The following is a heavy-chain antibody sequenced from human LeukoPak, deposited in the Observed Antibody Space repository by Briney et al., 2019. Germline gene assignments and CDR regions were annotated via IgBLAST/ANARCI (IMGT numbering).Heavy chain of an antibody. CDR2: IYYSGST. J-gene: IGHJ4*02. CDR1: GGSISSSSYY. D-gene: IGHD1-26*01. Sequence: KPSETLSLTCTVSGGSISSSSYYWGWIRQPPGKGLEWIGSIYYSGSTYYNPSLKSRVTISVDTSKNQFSLKLSSVTAADTAVYYCARHRGHSGGSYSLDYWGQGTLVTVSS. V-gene: IGHV4-39*01. CDR3: ARHRGHSGGSYSLDY.